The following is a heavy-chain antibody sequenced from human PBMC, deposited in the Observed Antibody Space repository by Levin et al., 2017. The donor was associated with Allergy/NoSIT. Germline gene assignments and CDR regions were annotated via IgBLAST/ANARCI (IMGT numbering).Heavy chain of an antibody. CDR1: GFTFSSYW. V-gene: IGHV3-74*01. CDR3: ARGVDTAMVSGGYNWFDP. CDR2: IHSDESST. Sequence: GGSLRLSCEASGFTFSSYWMHWVRQAPGEGLVWVSRIHSDESSTSYADSVTGRFTISRDNAKNTLYLQMNSLRAEDTAVYYCARGVDTAMVSGGYNWFDPWGQGTLVTVSS. D-gene: IGHD5-18*01. J-gene: IGHJ5*02.